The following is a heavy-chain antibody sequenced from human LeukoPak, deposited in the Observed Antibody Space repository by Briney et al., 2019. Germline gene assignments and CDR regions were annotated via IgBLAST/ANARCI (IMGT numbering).Heavy chain of an antibody. CDR2: ISGYNGNP. Sequence: ASVKVSCKASGYTFTSYDINWVRQATGQGLEWMGWISGYNGNPNYAQKLQGRVTMTTDTSTSTAYMELRSLRADDTAVYYCGRSYSSSHPDWFDPWGQGTLVTVSS. V-gene: IGHV1-18*01. CDR1: GYTFTSYD. D-gene: IGHD6-6*01. CDR3: GRSYSSSHPDWFDP. J-gene: IGHJ5*02.